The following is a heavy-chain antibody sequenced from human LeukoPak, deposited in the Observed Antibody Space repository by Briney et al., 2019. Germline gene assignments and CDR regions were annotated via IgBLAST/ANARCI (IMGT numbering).Heavy chain of an antibody. V-gene: IGHV1-8*01. J-gene: IGHJ4*02. CDR3: ARDPF. Sequence: GASVKVSCKASGYTLTSYDINWVRQATGQGLEWMGWMSPNSGRTGYAQNFQGRITITRSSSISTAYMELSSLRSEDTAVYYCARDPFWGQGTLVTVSS. CDR1: GYTLTSYD. CDR2: MSPNSGRT.